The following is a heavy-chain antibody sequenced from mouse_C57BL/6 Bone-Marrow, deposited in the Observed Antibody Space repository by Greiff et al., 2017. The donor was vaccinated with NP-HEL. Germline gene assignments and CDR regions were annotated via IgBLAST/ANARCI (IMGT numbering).Heavy chain of an antibody. D-gene: IGHD1-1*01. CDR1: GYTFTDYY. CDR2: IFPGSGST. V-gene: IGHV1-75*01. Sequence: QVQLKESGPELVKPGASVKISCKASGYTFTDYYINWVKQRPGQGLEWIGWIFPGSGSTYYNEKFKGKATLTVDKSSSTAYMLLSSLTSEDSAVYICARGGSTRPWYFDVWGTGTTVTVSS. J-gene: IGHJ1*03. CDR3: ARGGSTRPWYFDV.